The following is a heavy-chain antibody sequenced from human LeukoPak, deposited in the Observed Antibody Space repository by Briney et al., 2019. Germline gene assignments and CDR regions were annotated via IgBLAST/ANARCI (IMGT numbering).Heavy chain of an antibody. J-gene: IGHJ6*03. CDR3: ARDSHAIAAAGAYYYYYMDV. V-gene: IGHV3-30*04. D-gene: IGHD6-13*01. CDR2: ISYDGSNK. Sequence: GGSLRLSCAASGFTFSSYAMHWVRQAPGKGLEWVAVISYDGSNKYYADSVKGRFTISRDNSKNTLYLQMNSLRAEDTAVYYCARDSHAIAAAGAYYYYYMDVWGKGTTVTVSS. CDR1: GFTFSSYA.